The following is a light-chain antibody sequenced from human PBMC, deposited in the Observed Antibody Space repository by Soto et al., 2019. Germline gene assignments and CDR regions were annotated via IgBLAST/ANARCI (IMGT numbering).Light chain of an antibody. CDR2: EVS. Sequence: QSVLTQPASVSGSPGQSITISCTGTSNDVGGYNYVSWYQQHPGKAPKLVIYEVSHRPSGISDRFSGSKSGNTASLTISGLQVEDEAEDYCSSYTTSSPYVFGPGTKLTVL. V-gene: IGLV2-14*01. J-gene: IGLJ1*01. CDR3: SSYTTSSPYV. CDR1: SNDVGGYNY.